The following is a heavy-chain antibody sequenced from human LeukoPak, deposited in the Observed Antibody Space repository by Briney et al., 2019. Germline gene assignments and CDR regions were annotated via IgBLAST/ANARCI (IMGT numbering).Heavy chain of an antibody. CDR1: GFTFSSYW. CDR3: AREGDYVWGTCRAAGRSLDY. CDR2: ISSDGGNR. D-gene: IGHD3-16*02. Sequence: GGSLRLSCAASGFTFSSYWMSWVRQAPGKGLEWVAVISSDGGNRFYADSVKGRLTISRDNLKNTLYLQMNNLRAEDTAVYYCAREGDYVWGTCRAAGRSLDYWGQGTLVTVSS. J-gene: IGHJ4*02. V-gene: IGHV3-30*03.